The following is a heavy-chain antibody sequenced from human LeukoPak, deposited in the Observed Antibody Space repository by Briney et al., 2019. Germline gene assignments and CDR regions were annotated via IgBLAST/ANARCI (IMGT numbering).Heavy chain of an antibody. CDR3: ATACGGKSCHLNA. Sequence: ASVKASCKTSGYSFTAYYIHWVRQAPGQGLEWMGWIIPDSGGTKYGQKFQGRVTMTRDTSIRTAYMELNNLRYDDTAVYYCATACGGKSCHLNAWGQGTLVTVSS. J-gene: IGHJ5*02. CDR1: GYSFTAYY. D-gene: IGHD2-15*01. V-gene: IGHV1-2*02. CDR2: IIPDSGGT.